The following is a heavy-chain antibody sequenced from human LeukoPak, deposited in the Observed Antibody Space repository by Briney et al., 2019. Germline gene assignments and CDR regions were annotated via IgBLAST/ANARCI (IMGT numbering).Heavy chain of an antibody. CDR1: GYSISSGYY. J-gene: IGHJ3*02. CDR3: AKSNGYGLVDI. D-gene: IGHD3-10*01. CDR2: LYHSGST. V-gene: IGHV4-38-2*02. Sequence: SETLSLTCTVSGYSISSGYYWGWIRQPPGKGLEWIGSLYHSGSTNYNPSLKSRVTISVDKSKNQFSLKLNSVTAADTAVYYCAKSNGYGLVDIWGQGTMVTVSS.